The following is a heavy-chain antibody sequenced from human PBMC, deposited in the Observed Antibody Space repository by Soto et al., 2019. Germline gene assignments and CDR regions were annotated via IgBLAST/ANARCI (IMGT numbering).Heavy chain of an antibody. CDR2: IIPNHDSA. CDR1: GGTFSTSA. D-gene: IGHD1-1*01. J-gene: IGHJ6*02. Sequence: QVQLAQSGAEVKKPGSSVKVSCTASGGTFSTSAVSWVRQAPGHVPEWWGAIIPNHDSANYAQRFEGRVTITADEFTTTVYMELNRLTSEDTAVYYCARDRHPYNMRNDNYFSGMDVWGQGTTVTVS. V-gene: IGHV1-69*01. CDR3: ARDRHPYNMRNDNYFSGMDV.